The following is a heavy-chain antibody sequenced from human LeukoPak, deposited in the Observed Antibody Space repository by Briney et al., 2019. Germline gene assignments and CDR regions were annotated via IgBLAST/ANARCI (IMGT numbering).Heavy chain of an antibody. J-gene: IGHJ4*02. Sequence: KSSETLSLTCTVSGGSISSYYWSWIRQPPGKGLEWIGYIYYSGSTNHNPSLKSRVTISVDTSKNQFSLKLSSVTAADTAVYYCARHMGLGYSYGYPYFDYWGQGTLVTVSS. V-gene: IGHV4-59*08. CDR3: ARHMGLGYSYGYPYFDY. D-gene: IGHD5-18*01. CDR1: GGSISSYY. CDR2: IYYSGST.